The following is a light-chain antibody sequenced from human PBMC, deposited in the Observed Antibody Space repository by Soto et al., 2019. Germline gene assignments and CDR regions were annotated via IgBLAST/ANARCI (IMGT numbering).Light chain of an antibody. V-gene: IGLV2-14*01. CDR3: SSYTTSSTRV. J-gene: IGLJ3*02. CDR2: EVS. Sequence: QSALTQPASVSGSPGQSITISCTGTSSDVGGYKFVSWYQQHPGKAPKLMIYEVSNRPSGVSNRFSGSKSGNTASLTISGLQAEDGADYYCSSYTTSSTRVFGGGTKLTVL. CDR1: SSDVGGYKF.